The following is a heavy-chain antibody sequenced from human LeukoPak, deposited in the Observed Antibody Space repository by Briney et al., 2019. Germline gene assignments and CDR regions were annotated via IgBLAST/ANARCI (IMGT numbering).Heavy chain of an antibody. D-gene: IGHD3-22*01. J-gene: IGHJ4*02. CDR2: IIPILGIA. V-gene: IGHV1-69*04. CDR1: GGTFSSYA. Sequence: ASVKVSCKASGGTFSSYAISWVRQAPGQGLEWMGRIIPILGIANYAQKFQGRVTITADKSTSTAYMELSSLRSEDTAVYYCARSLDDSSGYYPYYFDYRGQGTLVTVSS. CDR3: ARSLDDSSGYYPYYFDY.